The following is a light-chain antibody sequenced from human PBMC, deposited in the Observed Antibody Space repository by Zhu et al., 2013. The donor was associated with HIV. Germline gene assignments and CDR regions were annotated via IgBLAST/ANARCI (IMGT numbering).Light chain of an antibody. CDR3: QQYHDWPPWT. Sequence: EILMTQSPVTLSVSPGERVTLSCRASQSVSSGLAWYQQKPGQAPRLLIYGASTRATGIPARFSGSGSGTEFALTISSLQSEDLAIYYCQQYHDWPPWTFGQGTKVEIK. J-gene: IGKJ1*01. CDR2: GAS. CDR1: QSVSSG. V-gene: IGKV3-15*01.